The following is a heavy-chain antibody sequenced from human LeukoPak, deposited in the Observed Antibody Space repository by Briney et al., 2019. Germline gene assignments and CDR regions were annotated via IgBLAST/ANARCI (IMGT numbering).Heavy chain of an antibody. Sequence: GGSLRLSCAASGFTFSSYEMNWVRQAPGKGLEWVSSISSSSSYIYYADSVKGRFTISRDNAKNSLYLQMNSLRAEDTAVYYCARDSSGSYYSDWFDPWGQGTLVTVSS. V-gene: IGHV3-21*01. CDR1: GFTFSSYE. J-gene: IGHJ5*02. CDR2: ISSSSSYI. D-gene: IGHD1-26*01. CDR3: ARDSSGSYYSDWFDP.